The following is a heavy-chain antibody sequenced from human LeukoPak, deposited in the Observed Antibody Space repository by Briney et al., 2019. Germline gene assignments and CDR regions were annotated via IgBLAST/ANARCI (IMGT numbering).Heavy chain of an antibody. D-gene: IGHD4-17*01. V-gene: IGHV1-69*04. Sequence: SVKVSCKASGGTFSSYAISWVRQAPGQGLEWMGRIIPILGIANYAQKFQGRVTITADKSTSTAYMELSSLRSEDTAVYYCARAYGRQLGDAFDIWGQGTMVTVSS. CDR3: ARAYGRQLGDAFDI. CDR2: IIPILGIA. J-gene: IGHJ3*02. CDR1: GGTFSSYA.